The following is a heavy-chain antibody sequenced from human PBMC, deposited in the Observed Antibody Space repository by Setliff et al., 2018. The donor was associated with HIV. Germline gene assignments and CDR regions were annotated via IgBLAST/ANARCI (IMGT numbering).Heavy chain of an antibody. CDR3: ASGDNFWSGSYY. CDR1: GGSISSSNW. CDR2: IFHSENT. J-gene: IGHJ4*02. D-gene: IGHD3-3*01. V-gene: IGHV4-4*02. Sequence: SETLSLTCAVSGGSISSSNWWSWVRQPPGKGLEWIGEIFHSENTNYNPSLKSRVTISVDKSKNQFSLKVASVTAADTAVYYCASGDNFWSGSYYWGQGTLVTVSS.